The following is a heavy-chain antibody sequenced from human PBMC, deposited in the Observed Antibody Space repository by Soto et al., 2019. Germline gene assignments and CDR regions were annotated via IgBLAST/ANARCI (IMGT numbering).Heavy chain of an antibody. J-gene: IGHJ6*02. Sequence: GGSLRLSCAASGFTFSDDYMNWIRQAPGKGLEWLSYISGSSFDIDDADSVKGRFTISRDNANNLLYLQMNSLRVEDTAVYYCARGGLDGLDVWGQGTAVTVSS. V-gene: IGHV3-11*06. CDR1: GFTFSDDY. CDR2: ISGSSFDI. CDR3: ARGGLDGLDV.